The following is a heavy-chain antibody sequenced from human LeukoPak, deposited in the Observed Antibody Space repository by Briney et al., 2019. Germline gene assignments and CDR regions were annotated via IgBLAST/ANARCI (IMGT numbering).Heavy chain of an antibody. V-gene: IGHV1-69*13. CDR1: GGTFSSYA. J-gene: IGHJ6*02. Sequence: GASVKVSCKASGGTFSSYAISWVRQAPGQGLEWMGGFIPIFGTANYAQKFQGRVTITADESTSTAYMELSSLRSEDTAVYYCASNYDILTYYYYYGMDVWGQGTTVTVSS. CDR3: ASNYDILTYYYYYGMDV. D-gene: IGHD3-9*01. CDR2: FIPIFGTA.